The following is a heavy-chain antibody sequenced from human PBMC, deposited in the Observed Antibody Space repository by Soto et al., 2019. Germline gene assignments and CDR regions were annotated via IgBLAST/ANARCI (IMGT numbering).Heavy chain of an antibody. V-gene: IGHV4-30-2*01. CDR2: IYHRGST. J-gene: IGHJ4*02. D-gene: IGHD2-21*02. CDR3: ARATAIGYYFDY. CDR1: GVSISSGGYS. Sequence: PSETLSLTCAVSGVSISSGGYSWSWIRQPPGKGLEWIGYIYHRGSTYYNQSLKNRVTISVDRSKNQFSLKLSSVTAADTAVYYCARATAIGYYFDYWGQGTRVTVS.